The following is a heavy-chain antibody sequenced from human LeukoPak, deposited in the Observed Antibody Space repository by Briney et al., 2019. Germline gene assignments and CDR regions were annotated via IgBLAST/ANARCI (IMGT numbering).Heavy chain of an antibody. Sequence: SETLSLTCAVSGGYISSSNLWSWVRQPPGKGLEWIGEGYHDGTTMFSPSLKSRVTISVDKSRNLFSLRLESVTAADTAVYYCAKTVGIPPSRTNYDSYGLDVWGQGTTVIVSS. V-gene: IGHV4-4*02. CDR1: GGYISSSNL. CDR3: AKTVGIPPSRTNYDSYGLDV. J-gene: IGHJ6*02. D-gene: IGHD1-1*01. CDR2: GYHDGTT.